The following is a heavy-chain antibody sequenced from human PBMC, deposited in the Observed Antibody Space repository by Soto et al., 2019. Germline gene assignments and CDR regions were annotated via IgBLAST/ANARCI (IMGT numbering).Heavy chain of an antibody. D-gene: IGHD1-1*01. CDR2: INSDGSST. J-gene: IGHJ6*02. Sequence: GGSLRLSCAASGFTFSSYWMHWVRQAPGKGLVWVSRINSDGSSTSYADSVKGRFTISRDNAKNTLYLQMNSLRAEDTAVYYCARVQMEGLERRFGMDVWGQGTTVTVSS. CDR3: ARVQMEGLERRFGMDV. CDR1: GFTFSSYW. V-gene: IGHV3-74*01.